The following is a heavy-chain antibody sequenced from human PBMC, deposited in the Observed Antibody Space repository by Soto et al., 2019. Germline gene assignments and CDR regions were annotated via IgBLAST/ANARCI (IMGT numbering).Heavy chain of an antibody. CDR3: ARVRIVGATSRAEYFQH. CDR2: INAGNGNT. D-gene: IGHD1-26*01. CDR1: GYTFTSYA. Sequence: QVQLVQSGAEVKKPGASVKVSCKASGYTFTSYAMHWVRQAPGQRLEWMGWINAGNGNTKYSQKFQGRVTITRDTSGSTAYMELSSLRSEDTAVYYCARVRIVGATSRAEYFQHWGQGTLVTVSS. V-gene: IGHV1-3*01. J-gene: IGHJ1*01.